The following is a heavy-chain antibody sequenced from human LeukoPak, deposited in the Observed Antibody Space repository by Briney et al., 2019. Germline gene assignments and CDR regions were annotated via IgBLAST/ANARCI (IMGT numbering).Heavy chain of an antibody. Sequence: PGGSLRLSCAASGFTFTNYGMHWVRQAPGKGLEWVAAISFDGSKTYYADSVKGRDTISRDNSKSTLHLQMDSLRAEDMAVYYCARDLSYGSLWFDPWGQGTLVTVSS. D-gene: IGHD4-17*01. CDR1: GFTFTNYG. J-gene: IGHJ5*02. CDR2: ISFDGSKT. V-gene: IGHV3-33*05. CDR3: ARDLSYGSLWFDP.